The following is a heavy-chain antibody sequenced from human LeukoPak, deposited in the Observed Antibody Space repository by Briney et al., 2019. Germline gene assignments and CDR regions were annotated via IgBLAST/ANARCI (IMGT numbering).Heavy chain of an antibody. D-gene: IGHD6-13*01. J-gene: IGHJ4*02. Sequence: GGSLRLSCAASGFSFSSYAMSWVRQAPGKGLEWVSSISGSGDNTYYAESVKGRFTISRDNSKNTLYLQMNSLRAEDTAVYYCARGSAAAAGLFDYWGQGTLVTVSS. CDR2: ISGSGDNT. CDR1: GFSFSSYA. V-gene: IGHV3-23*01. CDR3: ARGSAAAAGLFDY.